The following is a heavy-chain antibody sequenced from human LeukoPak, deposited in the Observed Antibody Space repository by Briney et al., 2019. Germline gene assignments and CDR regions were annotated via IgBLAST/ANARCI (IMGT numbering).Heavy chain of an antibody. CDR2: VYYSGST. CDR1: NGSITSHY. D-gene: IGHD6-19*01. CDR3: ARLLSSGWYFDH. Sequence: PSETLSLTCTVSNGSITSHYWSWIRQSPGKGLEWIGYVYYSGSTSYNPSLKSRVTISVDTSKNQFSLKLSSVTAADTAVYYCARLLSSGWYFDHWGQGTLVTVSS. J-gene: IGHJ4*02. V-gene: IGHV4-59*11.